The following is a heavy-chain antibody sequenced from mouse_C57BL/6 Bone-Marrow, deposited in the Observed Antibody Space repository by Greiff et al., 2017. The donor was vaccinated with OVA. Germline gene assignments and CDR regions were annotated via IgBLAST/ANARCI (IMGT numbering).Heavy chain of an antibody. Sequence: DVKLQESGPELVKPGASVKIPCKASGYTFTDYNMDWVKQSHGKSLEWIGDINPNNGGTIYNQKFKGKATLTVDKSSSTAYMELRSLTSEDTAVYYCAREKGYGYDRAMDYWGQGTSVTVSS. CDR3: AREKGYGYDRAMDY. CDR1: GYTFTDYN. D-gene: IGHD2-2*01. CDR2: INPNNGGT. J-gene: IGHJ4*01. V-gene: IGHV1-18*01.